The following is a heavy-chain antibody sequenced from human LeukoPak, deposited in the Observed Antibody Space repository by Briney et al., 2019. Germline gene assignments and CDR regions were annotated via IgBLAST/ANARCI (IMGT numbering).Heavy chain of an antibody. Sequence: SETLSLTCAVYGGSFSGYYWSWIRQPPGKGLGWIGEINHSGSTNYNPSLKSRVTISVDTSKNQFSLKLSSVTAADTAVYYCARGGFCSGGSCYSARNWFDPWGQGTLVTVSS. CDR1: GGSFSGYY. V-gene: IGHV4-34*01. J-gene: IGHJ5*02. D-gene: IGHD2-15*01. CDR2: INHSGST. CDR3: ARGGFCSGGSCYSARNWFDP.